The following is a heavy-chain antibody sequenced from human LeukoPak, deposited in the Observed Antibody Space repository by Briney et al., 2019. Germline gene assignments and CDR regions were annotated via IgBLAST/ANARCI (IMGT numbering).Heavy chain of an antibody. J-gene: IGHJ5*02. CDR2: IYYSGTT. Sequence: PSETLSLTCTVSGGSMSSYDWTWIRQPPGTGLEWIGYIYYSGTTNYNPSLKSRVTISLDTSKNQFSLKVNSVTAADTAVYYCVRSKSGAYGWFDPWGQGTLVTVSS. CDR3: VRSKSGAYGWFDP. CDR1: GGSMSSYD. D-gene: IGHD2-15*01. V-gene: IGHV4-59*01.